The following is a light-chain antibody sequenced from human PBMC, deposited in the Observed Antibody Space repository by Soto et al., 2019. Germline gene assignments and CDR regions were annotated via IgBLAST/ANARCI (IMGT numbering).Light chain of an antibody. CDR2: EVS. CDR1: SSDVGGYNF. J-gene: IGLJ2*01. V-gene: IGLV2-8*01. Sequence: QSALTQPPSASGSPGQSVTISCTGTSSDVGGYNFVSWYQQHPGKAPKLMIYEVSERPSGVPDRFSGSKSGNTASLTVSGLQADDEAHYYCTSYAGSNIPVVFGGGTKLTVL. CDR3: TSYAGSNIPVV.